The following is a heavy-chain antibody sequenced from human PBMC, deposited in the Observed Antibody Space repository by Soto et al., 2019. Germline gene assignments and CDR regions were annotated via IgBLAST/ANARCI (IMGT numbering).Heavy chain of an antibody. CDR2: IYYSGST. Sequence: QVQLQESGPGLVKPSETLSLTCTVSGGSISSYYWSWIRQPPGKGLEWSGYIYYSGSTNYNPSLKERSTISLETPKNQFYLKLRSVNAADTAVYYWARQHQLHRVNWFDSWGKGTLVTVSS. CDR1: GGSISSYY. D-gene: IGHD2-2*01. CDR3: ARQHQLHRVNWFDS. J-gene: IGHJ5*01. V-gene: IGHV4-59*01.